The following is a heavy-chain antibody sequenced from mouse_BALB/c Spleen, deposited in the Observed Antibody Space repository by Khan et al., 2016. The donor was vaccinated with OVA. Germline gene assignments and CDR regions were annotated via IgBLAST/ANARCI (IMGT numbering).Heavy chain of an antibody. CDR2: IWSDGST. D-gene: IGHD2-10*01. J-gene: IGHJ4*01. CDR1: GFSLTNYG. V-gene: IGHV2-6-1*01. Sequence: QMPLEESGPGLVAPSQSLSITCTISGFSLTNYGVHWVRQPPGKGLEWLVVIWSDGSTTYNSALKSRLSISKDNSKSQVFLKMNSLQTDDTAMYFCARQPYYHYNVMDYWGQGTSVTVSS. CDR3: ARQPYYHYNVMDY.